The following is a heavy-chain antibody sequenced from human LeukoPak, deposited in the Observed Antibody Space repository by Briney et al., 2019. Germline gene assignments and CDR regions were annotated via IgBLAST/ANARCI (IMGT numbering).Heavy chain of an antibody. Sequence: SVKVSCKASGGTFSSYAISWVRQAPGQGLEWMGGIIPIFGTANYAQKFQGRVTITADESTSTAYMELSSLRSEDTAVYYCARSHGRDGYSYSLGYWGQGTLVTVSS. CDR2: IIPIFGTA. CDR1: GGTFSSYA. V-gene: IGHV1-69*13. D-gene: IGHD5-24*01. CDR3: ARSHGRDGYSYSLGY. J-gene: IGHJ4*02.